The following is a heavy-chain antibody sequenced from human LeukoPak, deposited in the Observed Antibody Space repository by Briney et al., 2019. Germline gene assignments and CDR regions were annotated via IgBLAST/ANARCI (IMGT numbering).Heavy chain of an antibody. CDR3: ARSSWREGRRYFDY. CDR2: ISSSSSYT. D-gene: IGHD3-10*01. Sequence: GGSLRLSCAASGFTFSDYYMIWIRQAPGKGLEGVSYISSSSSYTNYADSVKGRFTISRDNAKNSLYLQMNSLRAEDTAVYYCARSSWREGRRYFDYWGQGTLVTVSS. CDR1: GFTFSDYY. V-gene: IGHV3-11*06. J-gene: IGHJ4*02.